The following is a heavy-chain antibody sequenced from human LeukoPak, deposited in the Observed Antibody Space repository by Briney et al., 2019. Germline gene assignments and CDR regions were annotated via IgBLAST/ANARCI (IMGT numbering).Heavy chain of an antibody. Sequence: GRSLRLSCAASGFTFSSYAMHWVRQAPGKGLEWVAVISYDGSNKYYADSVKGRFTISRDNSKNTLYLQMNSLRAEDTAVYYCARDGATRGPHYFDYWGQGTLVTVSS. CDR1: GFTFSSYA. V-gene: IGHV3-30-3*01. D-gene: IGHD5-24*01. J-gene: IGHJ4*02. CDR2: ISYDGSNK. CDR3: ARDGATRGPHYFDY.